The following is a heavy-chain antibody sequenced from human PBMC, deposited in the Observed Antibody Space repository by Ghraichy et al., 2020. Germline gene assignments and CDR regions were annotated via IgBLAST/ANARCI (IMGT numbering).Heavy chain of an antibody. J-gene: IGHJ5*02. Sequence: SGPTLVKPTQTLTLTCTFSGFLLSATGVGVGWIRQPPGKALEWLALIFYNDEERYNPSLNSRLNIAKDTSKNYVVLTMTNMDPVDTATYYCAHEGYGSDNWFDAWGQGILVTVSS. V-gene: IGHV2-5*01. CDR3: AHEGYGSDNWFDA. CDR1: GFLLSATGVG. CDR2: IFYNDEE. D-gene: IGHD2-8*02.